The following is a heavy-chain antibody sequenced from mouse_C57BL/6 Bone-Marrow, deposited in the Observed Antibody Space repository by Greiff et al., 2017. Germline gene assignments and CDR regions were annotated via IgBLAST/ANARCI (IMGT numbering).Heavy chain of an antibody. CDR2: IYPRSGNT. Sequence: QVQLQQSGAELARPGASVKLSCKASGYTFTSYGISWVKQRTGQGLEWIGAIYPRSGNTYYNEKFKGKATLTADKSSSTAYMELRSLTSEDSAVYVCARGAYYQLYYYAMDYGGQGTSVTVSS. D-gene: IGHD2-10*01. CDR3: ARGAYYQLYYYAMDY. V-gene: IGHV1-81*01. CDR1: GYTFTSYG. J-gene: IGHJ4*01.